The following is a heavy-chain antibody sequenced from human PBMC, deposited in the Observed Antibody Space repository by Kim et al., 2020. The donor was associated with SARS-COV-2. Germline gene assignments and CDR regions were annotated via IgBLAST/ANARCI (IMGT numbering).Heavy chain of an antibody. CDR1: GGSISSYY. CDR2: IYYSGST. J-gene: IGHJ4*02. Sequence: SETLSLTCTVSGGSISSYYWSWIRQPPGKGLEWIGYIYYSGSTNYNPSLKSRVTISVDTSKNQFSLKLSSVTAADTAVYYCARGGDYYDSSGYPIDYWGQGTLVTVSS. CDR3: ARGGDYYDSSGYPIDY. V-gene: IGHV4-59*01. D-gene: IGHD3-22*01.